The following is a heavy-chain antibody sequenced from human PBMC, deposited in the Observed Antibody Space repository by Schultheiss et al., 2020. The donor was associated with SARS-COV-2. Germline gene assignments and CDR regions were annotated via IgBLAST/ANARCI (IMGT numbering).Heavy chain of an antibody. J-gene: IGHJ4*02. CDR1: GFTVSSNY. CDR3: ARVYYYDSTDANDY. Sequence: GGSLRLSCAVSGFTVSSNYMSWVRQAPGKGLEWVSIIYSGGSTSYADSVKGRFTISRDNAKNTLYLQMNSLRAEDTAVYYCARVYYYDSTDANDYWGQGTLVTVSS. D-gene: IGHD3-22*01. CDR2: IYSGGST. V-gene: IGHV3-53*01.